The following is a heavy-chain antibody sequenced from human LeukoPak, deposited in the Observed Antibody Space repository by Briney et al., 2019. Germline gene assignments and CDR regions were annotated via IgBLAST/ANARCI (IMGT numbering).Heavy chain of an antibody. V-gene: IGHV3-21*01. CDR3: ARVGTADNWFDP. CDR2: TSSSSSYI. J-gene: IGHJ5*02. Sequence: GGSLRLSCAASGFTFSSYSMNWVRQAPGKGLEWVSPTSSSSSYIYYADSVKGRFTISRDNAKNSLYLQMNSLRAEDTAVYYCARVGTADNWFDPWGQGTLVTVSS. CDR1: GFTFSSYS. D-gene: IGHD5-18*01.